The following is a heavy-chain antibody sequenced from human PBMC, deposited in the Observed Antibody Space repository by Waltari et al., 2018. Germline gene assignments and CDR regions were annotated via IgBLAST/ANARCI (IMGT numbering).Heavy chain of an antibody. CDR3: ARARYFGSLFAWFDP. J-gene: IGHJ5*02. CDR1: GGSISSTNW. V-gene: IGHV4-4*02. D-gene: IGHD1-20*01. Sequence: QVQLQESGPGLVKPSGTLSLTCAVSGGSISSTNWWTWVRQPPGKGLAWIGEISHTGSTDYNLSLKSRVTISVDNSKNQFSLKLNSVTAADTAVYYCARARYFGSLFAWFDPWGQGTLVNVSS. CDR2: ISHTGST.